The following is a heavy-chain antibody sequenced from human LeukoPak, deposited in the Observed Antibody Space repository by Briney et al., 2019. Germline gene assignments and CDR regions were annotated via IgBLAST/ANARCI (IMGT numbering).Heavy chain of an antibody. J-gene: IGHJ4*02. Sequence: GRSLRLSCAASGFTFSSYGMHWVRQAPGKGLEWVAVIWYDGSNKYYADSVKGRFTISRDNSKNTLYLQMNSLRAEDTAVYYCARDKTLWGVTVFDYWGQGTLVTVSS. CDR1: GFTFSSYG. CDR3: ARDKTLWGVTVFDY. D-gene: IGHD2-21*01. V-gene: IGHV3-33*01. CDR2: IWYDGSNK.